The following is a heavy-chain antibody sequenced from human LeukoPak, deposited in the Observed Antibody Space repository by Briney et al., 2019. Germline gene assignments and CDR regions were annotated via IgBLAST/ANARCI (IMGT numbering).Heavy chain of an antibody. V-gene: IGHV3-30*04. CDR2: ISYDGSNK. CDR3: AGMSGYYSSYICPGGCGDLDY. Sequence: PGGSLRLSCAASGFTFSSYAMHWVRQAPGKGLEWVAVISYDGSNKYYADSVKGRFTIFSDNSKHTPYLQMNSLSAADTSVYCCAGMSGYYSSYICPGGCGDLDYWAQGPVVTVS. J-gene: IGHJ4*02. CDR1: GFTFSSYA. D-gene: IGHD5-12*01.